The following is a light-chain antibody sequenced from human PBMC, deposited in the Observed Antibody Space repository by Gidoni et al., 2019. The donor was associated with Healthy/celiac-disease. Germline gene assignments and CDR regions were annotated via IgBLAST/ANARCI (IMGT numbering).Light chain of an antibody. V-gene: IGKV1-39*01. J-gene: IGKJ2*01. CDR2: AAS. CDR3: QQSYSSLET. Sequence: DIQMTQSPSSLSAPLGDRVTITCRASQSISTYLHWYQQKPGKAPKLLIYAASSLQRGVPYRFSGSGSGTEFTLTISSLQAEDVATYYCQQSYSSLETFGQGTKLEIK. CDR1: QSISTY.